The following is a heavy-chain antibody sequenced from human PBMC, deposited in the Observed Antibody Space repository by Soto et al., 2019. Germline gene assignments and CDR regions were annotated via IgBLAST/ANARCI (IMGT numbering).Heavy chain of an antibody. V-gene: IGHV4-39*01. CDR1: GGSISSSSYY. J-gene: IGHJ3*02. CDR3: ARRVGYCSGGSCPRSAFDI. Sequence: GGSISSSSYYWGWIRQPPGRGLEWIGSIYYSGSTYYNPSLKSRVTISVDTSKNQFSLKLSSVTAADTAVYYCARRVGYCSGGSCPRSAFDIWGQGTMVTVSS. CDR2: IYYSGST. D-gene: IGHD2-15*01.